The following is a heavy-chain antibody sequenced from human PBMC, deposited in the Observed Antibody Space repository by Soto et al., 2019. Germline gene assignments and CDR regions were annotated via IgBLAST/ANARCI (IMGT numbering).Heavy chain of an antibody. Sequence: PSETLSLTCTASGYSISNGYYCGWIRQTPGKGLEWIGSIYYSGSTYYNPSLKSRVTISVDTSKNQFSLKLSSVTAADTAVYYCAGHSVSVGATYFDYWGQGTLVTVSS. D-gene: IGHD1-26*01. V-gene: IGHV4-38-2*02. CDR1: GYSISNGYY. J-gene: IGHJ4*02. CDR3: AGHSVSVGATYFDY. CDR2: IYYSGST.